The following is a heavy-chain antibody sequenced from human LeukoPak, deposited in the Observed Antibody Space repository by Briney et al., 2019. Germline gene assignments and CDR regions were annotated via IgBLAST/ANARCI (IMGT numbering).Heavy chain of an antibody. CDR3: ARDDIAAGGTTDL. J-gene: IGHJ5*02. CDR2: IYSGGRT. CDR1: GFIVNNNY. V-gene: IGHV3-53*01. D-gene: IGHD6-13*01. Sequence: GGSLRLSCAASGFIVNNNYMSWVRQAPGKGREWVSVIYSGGRTYYADSVKGRFTISRDNSKNTLYLQMNSLRAEDTAVYYCARDDIAAGGTTDLWGQGTLVTVSS.